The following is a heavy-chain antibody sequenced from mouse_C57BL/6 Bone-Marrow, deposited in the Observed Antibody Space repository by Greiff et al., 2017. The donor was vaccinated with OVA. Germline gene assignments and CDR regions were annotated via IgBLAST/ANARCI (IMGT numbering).Heavy chain of an antibody. J-gene: IGHJ4*01. CDR3: ARIRGSSYLYAMDY. CDR1: GYTFTDYN. D-gene: IGHD1-1*01. V-gene: IGHV1-18*01. CDR2: INPNNGGT. Sequence: EVQRVESGPELVKPGASVKIPCKASGYTFTDYNMDWVKQSHGKSLEWIGDINPNNGGTIYNQKFKGKATLTVDKSSSTAYMELRSLTSEDTAVYYCARIRGSSYLYAMDYWGQGTSVTVSS.